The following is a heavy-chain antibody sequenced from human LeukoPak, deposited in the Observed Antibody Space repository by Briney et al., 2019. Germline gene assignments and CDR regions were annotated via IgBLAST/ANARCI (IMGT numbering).Heavy chain of an antibody. V-gene: IGHV4-34*01. D-gene: IGHD5-18*01. CDR3: ARGGYSYGKADV. J-gene: IGHJ4*02. Sequence: SETLSLTCAVYGGSFSGYYWSWIRQPPGKGLEWIGDINHSGSTNYNPSLKSRVTISVDTSKNQFSLKLSSVTAADTAVYYCARGGYSYGKADVWGQGTLVTVSS. CDR2: INHSGST. CDR1: GGSFSGYY.